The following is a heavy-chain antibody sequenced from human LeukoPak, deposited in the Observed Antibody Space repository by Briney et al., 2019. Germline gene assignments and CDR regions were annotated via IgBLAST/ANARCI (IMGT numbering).Heavy chain of an antibody. CDR1: GFTFSNYY. V-gene: IGHV3-11*01. CDR3: ARAGEMRYMDV. J-gene: IGHJ6*03. D-gene: IGHD5-24*01. Sequence: GGSLRLSCGASGFTFSNYYMSWICQAPGKGLEWVSHIKGNGATTYYADSVRGRFTISRDNAKNSLFLQMNSLRVDDTATYYCARAGEMRYMDVWGKGTAVAVS. CDR2: IKGNGATT.